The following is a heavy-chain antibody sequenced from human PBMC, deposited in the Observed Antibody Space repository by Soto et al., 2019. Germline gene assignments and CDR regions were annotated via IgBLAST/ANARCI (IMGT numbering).Heavy chain of an antibody. Sequence: QVQLVESGGGVVQPGRSLRLSCAASGFTFSAYGMHWVRQAPGKGLEWLAMIYYDGNNKYYADSVEGRFTISRDNSKNTLYLQMSSLRAEDKAVYYCARVGGTVTSDYWGQGTLVTVSS. CDR2: IYYDGNNK. V-gene: IGHV3-33*01. J-gene: IGHJ4*02. D-gene: IGHD4-17*01. CDR1: GFTFSAYG. CDR3: ARVGGTVTSDY.